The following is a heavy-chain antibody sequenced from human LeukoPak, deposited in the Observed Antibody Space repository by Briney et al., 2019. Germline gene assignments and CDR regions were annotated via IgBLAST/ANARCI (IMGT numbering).Heavy chain of an antibody. Sequence: PSETLSLTCTVSGGSISSGDYYWRWLRQPPGKGLEWIGYIYYSGSTYYNPSLKSRVTISVDTSKNQFSLKLSSVTAADTAVYYCARVLADYKSSYHFEDWGLGTLVSVSS. J-gene: IGHJ4*02. V-gene: IGHV4-30-4*01. CDR2: IYYSGST. D-gene: IGHD4-11*01. CDR3: ARVLADYKSSYHFED. CDR1: GGSISSGDYY.